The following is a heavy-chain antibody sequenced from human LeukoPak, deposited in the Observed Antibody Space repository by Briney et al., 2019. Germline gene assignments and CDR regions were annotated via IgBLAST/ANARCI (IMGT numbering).Heavy chain of an antibody. J-gene: IGHJ6*02. CDR1: GGSISSGGYS. Sequence: SETLSLTCAVSGGSISSGGYSWSWIRQPPGKGLEWTGYIYHSGSTYYNPSLKSRVTISVDRSKNQFSLKLSSVTAADTAVYYCARSYYGSDGMDVWGQGTTVTVSS. CDR2: IYHSGST. CDR3: ARSYYGSDGMDV. V-gene: IGHV4-30-2*01. D-gene: IGHD3-10*01.